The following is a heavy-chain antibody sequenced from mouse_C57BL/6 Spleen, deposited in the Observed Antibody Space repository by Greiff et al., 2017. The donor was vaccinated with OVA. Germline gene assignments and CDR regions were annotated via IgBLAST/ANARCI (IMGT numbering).Heavy chain of an antibody. J-gene: IGHJ2*01. CDR1: GYTFTDYY. CDR2: INPNNGGT. Sequence: EVQLQQSGPELVKPGASVKISCKASGYTFTDYYMNWVKQSHGKSLEWIGDINPNNGGTSYNQKFKGKATLTVDKSSSTAYMELRSLTSEDSAVYYCAREVYDGYYVVDYWGQGTTLTVSS. V-gene: IGHV1-26*01. D-gene: IGHD2-3*01. CDR3: AREVYDGYYVVDY.